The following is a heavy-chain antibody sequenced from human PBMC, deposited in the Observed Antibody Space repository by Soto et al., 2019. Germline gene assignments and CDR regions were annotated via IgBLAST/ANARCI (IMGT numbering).Heavy chain of an antibody. V-gene: IGHV4-61*05. J-gene: IGHJ4*02. CDR2: IYYSGST. CDR3: ARAYYYDSSGYYYFDY. D-gene: IGHD3-22*01. Sequence: GKGLEWIGYIYYSGSTNYNPSLKSRVTISVDKSKNQFSLKLSSVTAADTAVYYCARAYYYDSSGYYYFDYWGQGTLVTVSS.